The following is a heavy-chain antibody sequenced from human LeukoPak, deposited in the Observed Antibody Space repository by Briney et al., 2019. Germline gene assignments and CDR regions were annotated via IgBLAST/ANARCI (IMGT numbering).Heavy chain of an antibody. V-gene: IGHV3-23*01. J-gene: IGHJ3*01. CDR3: AKDTTDCSSTSCFLPYAFDF. CDR1: GFTFNISA. Sequence: GGSLRLSCGPSGFTFNISAINWVRQAQGKGLEWVSSISASGSGTFYGGSVKGRFAISRDNSRNMVFLLMNTLRAEDTAIYYCAKDTTDCSSTSCFLPYAFDFWGQGTMVAVSS. D-gene: IGHD2-2*01. CDR2: ISASGSGT.